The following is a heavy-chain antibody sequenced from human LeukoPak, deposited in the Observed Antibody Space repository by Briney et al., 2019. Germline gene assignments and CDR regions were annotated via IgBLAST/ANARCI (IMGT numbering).Heavy chain of an antibody. CDR3: ARGEAYYDFWSGYPRDAFDI. V-gene: IGHV4-34*01. J-gene: IGHJ3*02. CDR1: GGSFSGYY. CDR2: INHSGST. Sequence: SETLFLTCAVYGGSFSGYYWSWIRQPPGKGLEWIGEINHSGSTNYNPSLKSRVTISVDTSKNQFSLKLSSVTAADTAVYYCARGEAYYDFWSGYPRDAFDIWGQGTMVTVSS. D-gene: IGHD3-3*01.